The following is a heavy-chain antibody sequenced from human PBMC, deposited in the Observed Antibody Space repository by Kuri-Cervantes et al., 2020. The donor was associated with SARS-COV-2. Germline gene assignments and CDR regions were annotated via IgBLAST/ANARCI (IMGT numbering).Heavy chain of an antibody. Sequence: LSLTCAVSGYSISSGYYWGWIRQPPGKGLEWIGSIYYSGSTYYNPSLKSRVTISVDTSKNQFSLKLSSVTAADTAVYYCARLTPEAEGYGLGWYYFDYWGQGTLVTVSS. J-gene: IGHJ4*02. CDR3: ARLTPEAEGYGLGWYYFDY. D-gene: IGHD6-19*01. V-gene: IGHV4-38-2*01. CDR1: GYSISSGYY. CDR2: IYYSGST.